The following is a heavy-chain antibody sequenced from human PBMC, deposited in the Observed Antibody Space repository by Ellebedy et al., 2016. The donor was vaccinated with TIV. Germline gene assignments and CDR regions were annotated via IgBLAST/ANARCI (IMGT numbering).Heavy chain of an antibody. CDR1: EFTVSYNY. V-gene: IGHV3-69-1*02. CDR3: ARNVLIFTFDKWYSDV. J-gene: IGHJ2*01. D-gene: IGHD3/OR15-3a*01. CDR2: ISSTSTYM. Sequence: GGSLRLSCAASEFTVSYNYMNWVRQAPGKGLEWVSSISSTSTYMYYADSVKGRFTISRDNTKNSVFLQMNSLRADDTAVYYCARNVLIFTFDKWYSDVWGRGTLVSVSS.